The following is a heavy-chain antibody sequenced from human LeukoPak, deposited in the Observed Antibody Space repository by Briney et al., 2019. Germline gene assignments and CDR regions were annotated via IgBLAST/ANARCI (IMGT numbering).Heavy chain of an antibody. CDR1: GGSISSYY. Sequence: SETLSLTCTVSGGSISSYYWCWIRQPPGKGLEWIGYIYYSGSTNYNPSLNSRVTISVDTSKNQFSLKLSSVTAADTAIYYCARTHSSTWYAPLDYWGQGALVTVSS. CDR2: IYYSGST. V-gene: IGHV4-59*01. J-gene: IGHJ4*02. CDR3: ARTHSSTWYAPLDY. D-gene: IGHD6-13*01.